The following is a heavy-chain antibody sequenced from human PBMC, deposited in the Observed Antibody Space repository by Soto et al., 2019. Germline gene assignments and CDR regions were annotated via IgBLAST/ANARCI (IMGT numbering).Heavy chain of an antibody. V-gene: IGHV3-21*01. D-gene: IGHD2-2*01. CDR3: ARDRGYCSSTSCLNDYYYMDV. Sequence: EGSVRLSCAASGFTFISYSMNWVRQAPGKGLEWVSSISSSSSYIYYADSVKGRFTISRDNAKNSLYLQMNSLRAEDTAVYYCARDRGYCSSTSCLNDYYYMDVWGKGTTVTVSS. CDR1: GFTFISYS. CDR2: ISSSSSYI. J-gene: IGHJ6*03.